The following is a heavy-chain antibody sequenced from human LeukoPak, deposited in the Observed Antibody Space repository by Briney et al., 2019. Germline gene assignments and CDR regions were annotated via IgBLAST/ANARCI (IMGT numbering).Heavy chain of an antibody. V-gene: IGHV1-69*05. J-gene: IGHJ3*02. CDR2: IIPIFGTA. CDR1: GGTFSSYA. D-gene: IGHD6-6*01. Sequence: SVKVSCKASGGTFSSYAISWVRQAPGQGLEWMGGIIPIFGTANYAQKFQGRVTITTDESTSTAYMELSSLRSEDTAVYYCARGRESSSPTAFDIWGQGTMVTVSS. CDR3: ARGRESSSPTAFDI.